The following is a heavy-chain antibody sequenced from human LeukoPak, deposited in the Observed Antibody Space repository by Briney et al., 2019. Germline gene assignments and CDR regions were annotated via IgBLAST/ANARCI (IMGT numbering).Heavy chain of an antibody. J-gene: IGHJ6*03. CDR3: AREKKDYDILTGYHSYYYYYMDV. CDR2: INPNSGGT. D-gene: IGHD3-9*01. V-gene: IGHV1-18*01. CDR1: GYTFTSYG. Sequence: ASVKVSCKASGYTFTSYGISWVRQAPGQGLEWMGWINPNSGGTNYAQKFQGRVTMTRDMSTSTVYMELSSLRSEDTAVYYCAREKKDYDILTGYHSYYYYYMDVWGKGTTVTVSS.